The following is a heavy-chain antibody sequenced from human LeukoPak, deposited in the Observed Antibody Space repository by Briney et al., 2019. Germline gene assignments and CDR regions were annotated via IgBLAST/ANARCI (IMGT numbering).Heavy chain of an antibody. Sequence: IPSETLSLICSVSGGSISSSIYYWGWIRPPPGKVLGWIGSIYYSGSYYYHPLFKSLVTLVVGTSKKLSSLKLTATTAAATAVHHCARGGWGDYKESDPFDIWGQGKMGTVSS. CDR3: ARGGWGDYKESDPFDI. J-gene: IGHJ3*02. V-gene: IGHV4-39*07. CDR1: GGSISSSIYY. D-gene: IGHD4-11*01. CDR2: IYYSGSY.